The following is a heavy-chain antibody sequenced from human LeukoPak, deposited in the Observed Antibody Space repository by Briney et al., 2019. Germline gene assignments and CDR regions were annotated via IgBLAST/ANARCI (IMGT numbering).Heavy chain of an antibody. D-gene: IGHD6-13*01. J-gene: IGHJ2*01. V-gene: IGHV1-69*13. CDR3: ARDRGRYSSSRSPYWVFDL. Sequence: SVKVSCKASGVTFSNYTISWVRQAPGQRLEWMGGIIAIFATANYAQNFQGRVTITADESTSTAYMELTSLTSEGTAVYYCARDRGRYSSSRSPYWVFDLWGRGTLVTVSS. CDR2: IIAIFATA. CDR1: GVTFSNYT.